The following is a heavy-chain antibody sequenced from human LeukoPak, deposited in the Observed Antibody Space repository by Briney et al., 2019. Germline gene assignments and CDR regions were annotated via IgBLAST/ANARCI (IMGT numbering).Heavy chain of an antibody. V-gene: IGHV3-21*01. CDR1: GFTFSSYS. CDR2: ISSSSSYI. CDR3: ARDSDDYEGFDY. D-gene: IGHD3-16*01. J-gene: IGHJ4*02. Sequence: PGGSLRLSCAASGFTFSSYSMNWVRQAPGKGLEWDSSISSSSSYIYYADSVKGRFTISRDNAKNSLYLQMNSLRAEDTAVYYCARDSDDYEGFDYWGQGTLVTVSS.